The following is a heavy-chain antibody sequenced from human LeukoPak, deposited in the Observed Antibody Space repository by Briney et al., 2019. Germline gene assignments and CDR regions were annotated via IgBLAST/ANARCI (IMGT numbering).Heavy chain of an antibody. Sequence: QSGGSLRLSCAASGFTFSDHAMHWVRQAPGKGLEWVAVISHDGINRYYLDSVKGRFTISRDNSKNTLYLQMNSLRAEDTAVYYCARDSDSESSALDYWGQGTLVSVSS. D-gene: IGHD3-22*01. V-gene: IGHV3-30*04. CDR1: GFTFSDHA. CDR2: ISHDGINR. J-gene: IGHJ4*02. CDR3: ARDSDSESSALDY.